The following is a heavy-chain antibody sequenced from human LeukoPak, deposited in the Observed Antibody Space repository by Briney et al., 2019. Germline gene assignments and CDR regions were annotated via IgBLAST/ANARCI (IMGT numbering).Heavy chain of an antibody. J-gene: IGHJ2*01. CDR3: AREGGGDPGYQTQRYFDL. V-gene: IGHV3-33*01. D-gene: IGHD5-12*01. CDR1: GFTFSNYG. CDR2: IWYGGSNY. Sequence: GGSLRLSCAASGFTFSNYGMHWVRQAPGKGLEWVAVIWYGGSNYHYADSVKGRYTISRDNSKNTLYLQMNSLRAEDTAVYYCAREGGGDPGYQTQRYFDLWGRGTLVTVSS.